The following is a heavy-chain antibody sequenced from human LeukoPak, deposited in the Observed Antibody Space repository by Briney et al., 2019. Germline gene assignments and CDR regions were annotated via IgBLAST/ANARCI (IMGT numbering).Heavy chain of an antibody. CDR3: ARDLISGDWTWDI. J-gene: IGHJ3*02. D-gene: IGHD2-21*02. Sequence: ASVKVSCKASGGTFSSYAISWVRQAPGQGLEWMGRIIPILGIANYAQKFQGRVTITADKSTSTAYMELSSLRSEDTAVYYCARDLISGDWTWDIWGQGTMVTVSS. CDR1: GGTFSSYA. CDR2: IIPILGIA. V-gene: IGHV1-69*04.